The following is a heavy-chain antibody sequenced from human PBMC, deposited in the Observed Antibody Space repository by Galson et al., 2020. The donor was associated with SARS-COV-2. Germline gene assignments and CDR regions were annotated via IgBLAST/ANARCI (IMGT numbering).Heavy chain of an antibody. D-gene: IGHD1-26*01. V-gene: IGHV3-48*04. CDR2: ISSSSSTI. CDR1: GFTFSSYS. Sequence: GGSLRLSCAASGFTFSSYSMNWVRQAPGKGLEWVSYISSSSSTIYYADSVKGRFTISRDNAKNSLYLQMNSLRAADTAVYYCARQRVLRYVGATYYYYGMDVWGQGTTVTVSS. CDR3: ARQRVLRYVGATYYYYGMDV. J-gene: IGHJ6*02.